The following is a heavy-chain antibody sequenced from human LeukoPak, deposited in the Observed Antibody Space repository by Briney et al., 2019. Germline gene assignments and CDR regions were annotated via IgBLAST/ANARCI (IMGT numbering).Heavy chain of an antibody. V-gene: IGHV3-9*01. J-gene: IGHJ4*02. D-gene: IGHD5-24*01. CDR3: AKDGGLDKYGYNPLDN. CDR1: GFTIEDYS. CDR2: ISWNRGII. Sequence: GRSLRLSCAASGFTIEDYSRHWVRQVPGKGLEWVSGISWNRGIIEYADSVKGRFTISRDNAKNSLYLQRNSLRVEDTALYYCAKDGGLDKYGYNPLDNWGQGTLVTVSS.